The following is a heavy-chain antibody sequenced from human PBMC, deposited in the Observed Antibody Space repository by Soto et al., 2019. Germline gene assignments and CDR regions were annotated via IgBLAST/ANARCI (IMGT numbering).Heavy chain of an antibody. Sequence: SETLSLTCAASGGSISSSNWWRWVRQPPGKGLEWIGEIYHSGSTNYNPSLNRRVTISVDKTNNQFSLKLSSVTAADTAVYCFARVAGTPAGFGTVVALRAFDNWGQGTRVTVSS. V-gene: IGHV4-4*01. CDR2: IYHSGST. CDR1: GGSISSSNW. CDR3: ARVAGTPAGFGTVVALRAFDN. D-gene: IGHD2-15*01. J-gene: IGHJ3*02.